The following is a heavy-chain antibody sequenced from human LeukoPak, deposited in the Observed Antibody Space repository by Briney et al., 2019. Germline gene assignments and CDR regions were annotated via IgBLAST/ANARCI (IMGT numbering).Heavy chain of an antibody. V-gene: IGHV3-23*01. J-gene: IGHJ4*02. CDR3: AKLDSGSYSDY. CDR1: GLTFSIYA. CDR2: ISNSGYGT. Sequence: TGGSLRLSCAPSGLTFSIYAMIWVRQAPGKGLEWVSAISNSGYGTYYADSVKGRFTISRDKSKNTLYLQMNSLRAEDTAVYYCAKLDSGSYSDYWGQGTLVTVSS. D-gene: IGHD1-26*01.